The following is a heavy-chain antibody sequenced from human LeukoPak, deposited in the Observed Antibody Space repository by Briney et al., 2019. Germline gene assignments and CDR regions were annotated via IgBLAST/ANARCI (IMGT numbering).Heavy chain of an antibody. Sequence: WETLSLTCTVSGGSISSYYWSWIRQPPGKGLEWIGYIYYSGSTNYNPSLKSRVTISVDTSKNQFSPKLSSVTAADTAVYYCARGTSSYGSGRYVDWFDPWGQGTLVTVSS. CDR2: IYYSGST. J-gene: IGHJ5*02. V-gene: IGHV4-59*01. CDR3: ARGTSSYGSGRYVDWFDP. D-gene: IGHD3-10*01. CDR1: GGSISSYY.